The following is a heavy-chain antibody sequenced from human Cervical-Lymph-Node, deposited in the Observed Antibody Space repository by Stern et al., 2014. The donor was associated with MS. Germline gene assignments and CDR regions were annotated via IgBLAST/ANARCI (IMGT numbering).Heavy chain of an antibody. J-gene: IGHJ4*02. CDR3: ARPRGYSYGTYFDY. CDR1: GYSFTNYW. Sequence: VQLGQSGAEVKKPGESLKISCKGSGYSFTNYWIGWVRQMPGKGLEWVGIIYPGDSDTRYSPSFQGQVTISAAKSIRTAYLPRSSLKASDTAMYYCARPRGYSYGTYFDYWGQGTLVTVSS. D-gene: IGHD5-18*01. V-gene: IGHV5-51*01. CDR2: IYPGDSDT.